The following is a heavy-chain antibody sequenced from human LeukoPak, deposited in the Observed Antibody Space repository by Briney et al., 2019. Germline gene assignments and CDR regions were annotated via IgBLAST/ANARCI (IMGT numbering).Heavy chain of an antibody. CDR2: ISWNSGSI. CDR3: AKAPRGYSYGSPLFDY. V-gene: IGHV3-9*01. CDR1: GFTFDDYA. J-gene: IGHJ4*02. D-gene: IGHD5-18*01. Sequence: PGRSLRLSCAASGFTFDDYAMHWVRQDPGKGLEWVSGISWNSGSIGYADSVKGRFTISRDNSKNSQDLQMNSLRAEYTPLHYCAKAPRGYSYGSPLFDYWGQGTLVIVSS.